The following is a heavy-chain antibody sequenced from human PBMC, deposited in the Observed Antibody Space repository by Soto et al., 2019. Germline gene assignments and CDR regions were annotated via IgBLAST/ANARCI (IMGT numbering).Heavy chain of an antibody. J-gene: IGHJ6*02. V-gene: IGHV1-3*01. CDR2: INAGNGNT. CDR3: ASSWYYDFWSGEIRDYYYYGMDV. Sequence: ASVKVSCKASGYTFTSYAMHWVRQAPGQRLEWMGWINAGNGNTKYSQKFQGRVTITRDTSASTAYMELSSLRSEDTAVYYCASSWYYDFWSGEIRDYYYYGMDVWGQGTTVTVSS. D-gene: IGHD3-3*01. CDR1: GYTFTSYA.